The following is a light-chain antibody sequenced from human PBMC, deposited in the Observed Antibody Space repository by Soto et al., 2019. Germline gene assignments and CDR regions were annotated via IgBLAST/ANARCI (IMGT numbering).Light chain of an antibody. CDR3: AAWDYGLCAYV. Sequence: QSVLTQPPSASGTHGQRVTISCSGSSSNIGRSSVNWYQHLPGTAPKLLIYTNSRRPSGVPDRFSGSKSGTSASLTISGPQSEDEAYYYCAAWDYGLCAYVFGTGTKLTVL. V-gene: IGLV1-44*01. CDR2: TNS. CDR1: SSNIGRSS. J-gene: IGLJ1*01.